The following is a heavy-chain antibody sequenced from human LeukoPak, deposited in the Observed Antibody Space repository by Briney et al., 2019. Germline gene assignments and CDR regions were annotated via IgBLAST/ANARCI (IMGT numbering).Heavy chain of an antibody. CDR1: GHTFTGYY. CDR2: INPNSGGT. CDR3: ARTNAPYYYYYMDV. J-gene: IGHJ6*03. Sequence: ASVKVSCKASGHTFTGYYMHWVRQAPGQGLEWMGWINPNSGGTNYAQKFQGRVTMTRDTSISTAYMELSRLRSDDTAVYYCARTNAPYYYYYMDVWGKGTTVTISS. V-gene: IGHV1-2*02.